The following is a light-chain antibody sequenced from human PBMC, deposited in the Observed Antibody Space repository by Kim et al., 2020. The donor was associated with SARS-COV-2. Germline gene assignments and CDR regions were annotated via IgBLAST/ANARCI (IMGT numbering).Light chain of an antibody. CDR2: AAS. CDR1: QSISSY. CDR3: QQCYSTPLWT. J-gene: IGKJ1*01. V-gene: IGKV1-39*01. Sequence: DIQMTQSPSSLSASVGDRVTITCRASQSISSYLNWYQQKPGKAPKLLIDAASSLQSGVPSRFSGSGSGTDFTLTISSLQPEDFATYYCQQCYSTPLWTFGQGTKVDIK.